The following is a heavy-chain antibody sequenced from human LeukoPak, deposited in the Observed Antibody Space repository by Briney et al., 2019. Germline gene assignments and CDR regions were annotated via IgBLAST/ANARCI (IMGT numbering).Heavy chain of an antibody. CDR2: VFNSGST. J-gene: IGHJ4*02. CDR1: GGSMNGGLYY. V-gene: IGHV4-39*01. D-gene: IGHD4-17*01. Sequence: PETLSLTCSVSGGSMNGGLYYWGWIRQSPGKGLEWIGSVFNSGSTSYNPSLKSRVTISVDTSKNEFSLKLSSVTAADTAVYYCARNATTVNHVYKYFDYWGQGTLVTVSS. CDR3: ARNATTVNHVYKYFDY.